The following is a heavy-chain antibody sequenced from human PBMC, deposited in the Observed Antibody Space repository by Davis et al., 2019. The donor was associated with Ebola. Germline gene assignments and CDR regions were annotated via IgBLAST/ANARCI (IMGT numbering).Heavy chain of an antibody. Sequence: GESLKISCAASGFTFSSYWMSWVRQAPGKGLEWVANIKQDGSEKYYVDSVKGRFTISRDNAKNSLYLQMNSLRAEDTAVYYCAREELTGYYYYYGMDVWGKGTTVTVSS. CDR3: AREELTGYYYYYGMDV. CDR1: GFTFSSYW. V-gene: IGHV3-7*01. J-gene: IGHJ6*04. D-gene: IGHD3-9*01. CDR2: IKQDGSEK.